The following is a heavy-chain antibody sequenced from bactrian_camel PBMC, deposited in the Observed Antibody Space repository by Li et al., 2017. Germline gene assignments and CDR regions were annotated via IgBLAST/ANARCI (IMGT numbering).Heavy chain of an antibody. Sequence: HVQLVESGGGSVQAGDSLTPSCKASGPDYSRNAMVAWIRQAPGKKREGIASTYVITGSKYYASSVQGRFSISQDSAKNMVYLQMNSLKPEDTAIYYCAAAKGLPDLLRGGYLSARSYNYWGRGTQVTVS. J-gene: IGHJ4*01. CDR3: AAAKGLPDLLRGGYLSARSYNY. CDR1: GPDYSRNA. CDR2: TYVITGSK. D-gene: IGHD3*01. V-gene: IGHV3-3*01.